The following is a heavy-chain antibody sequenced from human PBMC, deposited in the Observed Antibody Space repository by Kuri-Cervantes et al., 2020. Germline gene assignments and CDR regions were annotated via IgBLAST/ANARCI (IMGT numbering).Heavy chain of an antibody. V-gene: IGHV3-23*01. J-gene: IGHJ4*02. CDR3: AKIRSADYVFGDFDY. CDR1: GFTFNSYA. D-gene: IGHD4-17*01. CDR2: ISGSGGST. Sequence: GGSLRLSCAASGFTFNSYAMSWVRQAPGKGLEWVSTISGSGGSTYYAESVKGRFTISRDNSRNTLYLQMYSLRAEDTAVYYCAKIRSADYVFGDFDYWGQGTLVTVSS.